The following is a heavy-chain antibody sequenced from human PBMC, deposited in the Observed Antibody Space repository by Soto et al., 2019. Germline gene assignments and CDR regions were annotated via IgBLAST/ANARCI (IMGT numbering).Heavy chain of an antibody. CDR3: VRVGSSGWSPDC. Sequence: SGTLSITWSLYGGFISGHYWTWTRQSPGKGLEWIGYIFYSGSTNYNPSLKSRVTISVDTSKNQFSLKMSSVTAANTAVYDCVRVGSSGWSPDCWGRGTLGTVSS. J-gene: IGHJ4*02. CDR1: GGFISGHY. D-gene: IGHD6-19*01. V-gene: IGHV4-59*11. CDR2: IFYSGST.